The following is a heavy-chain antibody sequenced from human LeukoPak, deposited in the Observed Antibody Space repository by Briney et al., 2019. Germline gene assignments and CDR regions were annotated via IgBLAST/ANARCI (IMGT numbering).Heavy chain of an antibody. V-gene: IGHV4-59*02. Sequence: GSRRLSCTVSGFTVSSNSMSWVRQAPGKGLEWIGYIYYSGSTNYNPSLKSRVTISVDTSKNQFSLKLSSVTAADTAVYYCARMVVVDYYYYYYMDVWGKGTTVTISS. CDR1: GFTVSSNS. CDR3: ARMVVVDYYYYYYMDV. D-gene: IGHD3-22*01. CDR2: IYYSGST. J-gene: IGHJ6*03.